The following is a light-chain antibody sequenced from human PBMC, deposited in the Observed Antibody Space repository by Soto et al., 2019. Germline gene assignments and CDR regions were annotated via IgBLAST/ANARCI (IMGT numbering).Light chain of an antibody. J-gene: IGLJ3*02. CDR3: AAWDDSLNVWM. CDR2: SND. Sequence: QAVVTQPPSASGTPGQRVTISCSGSSSNIGTNTVNWYQQLPGTAPKLIVFSNDQRPSGVPDRFSGSKSGTSVFLAISGLQSEDEADYYCAAWDDSLNVWMFGGGTKLTVL. V-gene: IGLV1-44*01. CDR1: SSNIGTNT.